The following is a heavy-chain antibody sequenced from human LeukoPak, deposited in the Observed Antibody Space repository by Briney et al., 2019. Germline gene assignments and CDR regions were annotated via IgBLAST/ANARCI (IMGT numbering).Heavy chain of an antibody. Sequence: GGSLRLSCAASGFTFSSYGMHWVRQAPGKGLEWVAFIHYDGNNKYYADSVKGRFTISRDNSKNTLYLQMNSLRAEDTAVYYCAKHSGYNWNYVFDYWGQGTLVTVSS. V-gene: IGHV3-30*02. J-gene: IGHJ4*02. CDR2: IHYDGNNK. CDR3: AKHSGYNWNYVFDY. D-gene: IGHD1-7*01. CDR1: GFTFSSYG.